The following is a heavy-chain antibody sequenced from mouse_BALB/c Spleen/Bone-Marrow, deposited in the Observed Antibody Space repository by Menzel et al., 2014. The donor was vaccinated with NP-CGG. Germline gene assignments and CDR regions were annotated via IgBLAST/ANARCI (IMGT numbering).Heavy chain of an antibody. CDR1: EFSLRSYG. V-gene: IGHV2-9*02. CDR3: AREGRGRYGSSGYAMDY. CDR2: IWAGGSR. Sequence: VHLVESGPGLVATSQSLSITCTVSEFSLRSYGVHGVRQPPGKDLEWLGVIWAGGSRNYNSALKSRLSIIIDNSKSQVFLKLKSLQNDDTAMYYCAREGRGRYGSSGYAMDYLGQGTSVTVSS. J-gene: IGHJ4*01. D-gene: IGHD1-1*01.